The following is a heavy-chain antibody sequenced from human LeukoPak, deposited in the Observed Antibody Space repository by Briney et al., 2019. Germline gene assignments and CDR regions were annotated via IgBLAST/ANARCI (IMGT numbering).Heavy chain of an antibody. CDR3: ARGRGIAVAGLHPYYYYGMDV. Sequence: PSETLSLLCGVWGRFFSRYYWRWTRQPPGKGRECIGEINHSGSTNYNPSLKSRVTISVDTSKNQFSLKLSSVTAADTAVYYCARGRGIAVAGLHPYYYYGMDVWGHVTTVTASS. CDR1: GRFFSRYY. V-gene: IGHV4-34*01. J-gene: IGHJ6*02. CDR2: INHSGST. D-gene: IGHD6-19*01.